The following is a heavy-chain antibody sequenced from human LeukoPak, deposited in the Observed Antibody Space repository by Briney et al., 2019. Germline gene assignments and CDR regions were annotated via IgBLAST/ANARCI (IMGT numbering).Heavy chain of an antibody. Sequence: GGSLRLSCPVSGFTFSNYWMSWVRQAPGKGLEWVATIKQDGSEKYYVDSVEGRFTTSRDNAKNSLYLQMNSLRAEDTAVYFCARLTTTGDYWGQGTLVTGSS. CDR1: GFTFSNYW. D-gene: IGHD1-1*01. V-gene: IGHV3-7*05. J-gene: IGHJ4*02. CDR2: IKQDGSEK. CDR3: ARLTTTGDY.